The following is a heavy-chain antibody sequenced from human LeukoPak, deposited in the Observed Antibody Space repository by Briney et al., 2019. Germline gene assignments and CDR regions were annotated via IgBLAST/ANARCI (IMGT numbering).Heavy chain of an antibody. CDR3: AKSLIYDFWSGSPFDY. J-gene: IGHJ4*02. CDR2: LNTDGSNT. V-gene: IGHV3-74*01. D-gene: IGHD3-3*01. CDR1: GFTFSSYW. Sequence: GGSLRLSCAASGFTFSSYWMHWVRQAPGKGLVWVSRLNTDGSNTNYADSVKGRFTISRDNSKNTLFLQMNSLRAEDTAVYYCAKSLIYDFWSGSPFDYWGQGTLVTVSS.